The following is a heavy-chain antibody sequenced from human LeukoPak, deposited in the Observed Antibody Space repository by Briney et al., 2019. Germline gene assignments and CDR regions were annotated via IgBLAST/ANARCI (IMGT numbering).Heavy chain of an antibody. CDR1: GFTFSSYS. D-gene: IGHD4-17*01. CDR3: ARADYGAADAFDI. J-gene: IGHJ3*02. Sequence: PGGSLRLSCAASGFTFSSYSMNWVRQAPGKGLEWVSFISSSSSYIYYADSVKGRFTISRDNAKNSLYLQMNRLRAEDTAVYYCARADYGAADAFDIWGQGTMVTVSS. CDR2: ISSSSSYI. V-gene: IGHV3-21*01.